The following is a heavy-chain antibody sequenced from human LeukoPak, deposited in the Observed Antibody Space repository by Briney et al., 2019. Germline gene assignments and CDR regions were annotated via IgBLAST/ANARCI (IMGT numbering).Heavy chain of an antibody. CDR2: ISYDGSNK. Sequence: GGSLRLSCAASGFTFSSYGMHWVRQAPGKGLEWVAVISYDGSNKYYADSVKGRFTISRDNSKNTLYLQMNSLRAEDTAVYYCAKSIRRGNWFDPWGQGTLVTVSS. CDR3: AKSIRRGNWFDP. V-gene: IGHV3-30*18. D-gene: IGHD3-10*01. J-gene: IGHJ5*02. CDR1: GFTFSSYG.